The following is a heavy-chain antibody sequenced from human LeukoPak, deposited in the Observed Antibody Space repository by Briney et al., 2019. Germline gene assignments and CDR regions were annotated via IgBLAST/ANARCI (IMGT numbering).Heavy chain of an antibody. CDR3: ARGLYDCSSTSCHPRFDY. CDR1: GGSISSGDYY. D-gene: IGHD2-2*01. V-gene: IGHV4-30-4*08. J-gene: IGHJ4*02. CDR2: IYYSGTT. Sequence: PSETLSLTCTVSGGSISSGDYYWSWLRQPPGKGLEWIGYIYYSGTTYYNTSLKSRVTISVDTSKIQFSLKLSSVTAADTAVYYCARGLYDCSSTSCHPRFDYWGQGTLVTVSS.